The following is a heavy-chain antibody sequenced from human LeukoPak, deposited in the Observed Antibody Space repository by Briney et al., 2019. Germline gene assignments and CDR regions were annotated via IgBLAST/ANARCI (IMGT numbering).Heavy chain of an antibody. Sequence: QPGGSLRLSCEASGFTFWTYEMTWVRQAPGKGLEWVAYISSSGSTIYYAAFVTGRFTISRDNAKNSLYLQMNSLRAEGTAVYYCARAHRYCSGGSGPFAFYPWGQGTLVTVSS. V-gene: IGHV3-48*03. J-gene: IGHJ5*02. CDR1: GFTFWTYE. CDR3: ARAHRYCSGGSGPFAFYP. D-gene: IGHD2-15*01. CDR2: ISSSGSTI.